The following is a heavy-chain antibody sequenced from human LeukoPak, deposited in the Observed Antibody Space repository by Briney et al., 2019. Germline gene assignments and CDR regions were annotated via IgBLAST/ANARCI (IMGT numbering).Heavy chain of an antibody. J-gene: IGHJ4*02. D-gene: IGHD6-19*01. V-gene: IGHV4-59*01. CDR3: ARSERYNSGWYFYFDY. Sequence: SETLSLTCTVSVGSISTYYWSRIRQPPGKGLEWIGYIYYSGSTNYNPSLKSRVTISVDTSKNQFSLNPSSVTAADTAVYYCARSERYNSGWYFYFDYWGQGTLVTVSS. CDR2: IYYSGST. CDR1: VGSISTYY.